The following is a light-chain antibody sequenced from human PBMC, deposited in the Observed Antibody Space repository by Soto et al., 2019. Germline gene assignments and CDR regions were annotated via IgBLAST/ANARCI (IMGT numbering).Light chain of an antibody. V-gene: IGLV1-40*01. CDR1: SSNIGAGYD. Sequence: QSVLTQPPSVSGAPGQRVTISCTGSSSNIGAGYDVHWYQQLPGTAPKLLIYGNSNRPSGVPDRFSGSKSGTSASLAITGLQAEDEADYYCHFYDSSLSGLVFGGGTKVTVL. J-gene: IGLJ2*01. CDR2: GNS. CDR3: HFYDSSLSGLV.